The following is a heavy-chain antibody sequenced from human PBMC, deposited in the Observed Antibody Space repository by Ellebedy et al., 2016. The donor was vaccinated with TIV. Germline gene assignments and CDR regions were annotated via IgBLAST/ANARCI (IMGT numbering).Heavy chain of an antibody. V-gene: IGHV3-23*01. D-gene: IGHD1-20*01. CDR1: GFTFSSYA. J-gene: IGHJ5*02. CDR2: ISGSGGDT. CDR3: AKDTGRITGTLMGFDP. Sequence: GESLKISXAGSGFTFSSYAMTWVRQAPGKGLEWVSTISGSGGDTYYADSVKGRFTISRDNSKNTLYLEMNNLRAEDTAVYYCAKDTGRITGTLMGFDPWGQGTLVAVSS.